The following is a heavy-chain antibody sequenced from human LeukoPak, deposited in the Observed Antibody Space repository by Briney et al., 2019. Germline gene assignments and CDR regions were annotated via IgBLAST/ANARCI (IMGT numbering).Heavy chain of an antibody. Sequence: ASVKVSCKASGYTFTDYYIHWVRQAPGQGLEWMGIINPSGGGTTYAQNFQGRVTMTRDTSTSTVYMELSSLRSEDTAVYYCARVSMVRGVPYYYYYGMDVWGQGTTVTVSS. CDR3: ARVSMVRGVPYYYYYGMDV. CDR2: INPSGGGT. D-gene: IGHD3-10*01. J-gene: IGHJ6*02. CDR1: GYTFTDYY. V-gene: IGHV1-46*01.